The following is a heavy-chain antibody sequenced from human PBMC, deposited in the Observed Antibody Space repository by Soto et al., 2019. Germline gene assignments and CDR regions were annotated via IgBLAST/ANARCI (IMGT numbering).Heavy chain of an antibody. J-gene: IGHJ5*02. CDR1: GFTFRSYW. CDR3: ARPGITGTTNWFDP. V-gene: IGHV3-7*01. Sequence: GGSLRLSCAASGFTFRSYWMTWVRQPPGKGLEWVANIQQDGTEKNYVDSVKGRFPISRDNAKNSLYLQMNSLRAEDTAVYYCARPGITGTTNWFDPWGQGTLVTVSS. D-gene: IGHD1-7*01. CDR2: IQQDGTEK.